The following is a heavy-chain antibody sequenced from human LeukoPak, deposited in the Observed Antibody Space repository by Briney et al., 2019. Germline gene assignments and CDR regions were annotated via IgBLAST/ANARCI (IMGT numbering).Heavy chain of an antibody. CDR3: ARLGSGGYYNYQYMDI. Sequence: SSETLSLTCAVYGGSFSGYYWSWIRQPPGKGLEWIGEISDIGNTNYDPSLRSRVTISVDTSKNQFSLSLTSATAADTAVYFCARLGSGGYYNYQYMDIWGNGTTVTVSS. D-gene: IGHD3-10*01. V-gene: IGHV4-34*01. J-gene: IGHJ6*03. CDR2: ISDIGNT. CDR1: GGSFSGYY.